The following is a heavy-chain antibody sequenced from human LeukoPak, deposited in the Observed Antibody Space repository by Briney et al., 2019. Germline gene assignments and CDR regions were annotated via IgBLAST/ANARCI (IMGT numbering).Heavy chain of an antibody. D-gene: IGHD3-10*01. Sequence: ASVKVSCKASGYTFTGYYMHWVRQAPGQGLEWMGWINPNSGGTNYAQKFQGWVTMTRDTSISTAYMELSRLRSDDTAVYYCARGSVRGVIITPPFDYWGQGTLVTVS. J-gene: IGHJ4*02. CDR3: ARGSVRGVIITPPFDY. CDR1: GYTFTGYY. CDR2: INPNSGGT. V-gene: IGHV1-2*04.